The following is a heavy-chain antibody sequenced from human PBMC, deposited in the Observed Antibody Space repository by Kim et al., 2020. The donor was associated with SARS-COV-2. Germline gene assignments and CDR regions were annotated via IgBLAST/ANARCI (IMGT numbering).Heavy chain of an antibody. V-gene: IGHV3-23*01. CDR3: ATDLQFPYYGSESYPDY. CDR1: GLTFSNFA. Sequence: GGSLRLSCAASGLTFSNFAMNWVRQAPGEGLEWVSSISATGLDTFYADSVKGRFTISRDNSKNTLYLQMNSLRAEDTAVYYCATDLQFPYYGSESYPDYWGQGTLVTVSS. CDR2: ISATGLDT. D-gene: IGHD3-10*01. J-gene: IGHJ4*02.